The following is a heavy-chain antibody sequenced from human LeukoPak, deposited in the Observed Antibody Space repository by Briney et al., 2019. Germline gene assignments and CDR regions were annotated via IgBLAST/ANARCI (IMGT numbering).Heavy chain of an antibody. J-gene: IGHJ4*02. CDR1: GVTLSSYA. Sequence: PGGSLRLSCAASGVTLSSYAMSWARQAPGKGLEWVSGISSSGSGGNTYYADSVKGRFTISRDNSKNTLYLQMNSLRAEDTAVYYCAKGDTTVTHWIFDYWGQGTLVTVSS. D-gene: IGHD4-11*01. V-gene: IGHV3-23*01. CDR2: ISSSGSGGNT. CDR3: AKGDTTVTHWIFDY.